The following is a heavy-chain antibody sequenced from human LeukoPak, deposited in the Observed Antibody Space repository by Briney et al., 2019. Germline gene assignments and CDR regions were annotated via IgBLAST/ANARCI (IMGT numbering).Heavy chain of an antibody. D-gene: IGHD3-10*01. CDR1: GGSFSGYY. Sequence: SETLSLTCAVYGGSFSGYYWSWIRQPPGKGLEWIGEVNHSGSTNYNPSLKSRVTISVDTSKNQFSLKLSSVTAADTAVYYCARRPGLYYYGSGSYGVAMDVWGKGTTVTISS. J-gene: IGHJ6*03. CDR3: ARRPGLYYYGSGSYGVAMDV. V-gene: IGHV4-34*01. CDR2: VNHSGST.